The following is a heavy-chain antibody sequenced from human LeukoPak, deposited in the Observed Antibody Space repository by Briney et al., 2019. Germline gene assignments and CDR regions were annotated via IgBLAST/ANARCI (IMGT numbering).Heavy chain of an antibody. V-gene: IGHV3-48*03. CDR1: GFTFSNYE. Sequence: GRSLRLSCVSSGFTFSNYEMNWVRQAPGKGLEWVSYISGSGSNVYFADSVQGRFTISRDNAKNSLYLQMNSLRAEDTAVYCCARRAYSGSYYWSDYWGQGTLVTVSS. CDR3: ARRAYSGSYYWSDY. J-gene: IGHJ4*02. CDR2: ISGSGSNV. D-gene: IGHD1-26*01.